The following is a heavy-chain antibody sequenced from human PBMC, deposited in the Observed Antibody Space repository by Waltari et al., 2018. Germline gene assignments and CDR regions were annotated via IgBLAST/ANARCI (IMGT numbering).Heavy chain of an antibody. V-gene: IGHV3-9*01. CDR2: LSWNGGNL. J-gene: IGHJ3*01. Sequence: EVKLVEIGGGLVQPGRSLSLSCAASEFTFDDYAMHWVRQVPGKGLELVSGLSWNGGNLLYAESVRGRFTISRDNAKKSLFLQMTNLRPEDTAFYFCVKDMGTSGYDAFDVWGQGTKVTVS. D-gene: IGHD3-22*01. CDR3: VKDMGTSGYDAFDV. CDR1: EFTFDDYA.